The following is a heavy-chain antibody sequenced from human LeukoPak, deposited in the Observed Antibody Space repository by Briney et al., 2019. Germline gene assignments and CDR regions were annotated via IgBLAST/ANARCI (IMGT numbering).Heavy chain of an antibody. Sequence: ASVKVSCKASGYTFTGYYMHWVRQAPGQGLEWMGWINPNSGGTNYAQKFQGRVTMTRDTFISTAYMELSRLRSDDTAVYYCASAMVDYYGMDVWGQGTTVTVSS. D-gene: IGHD5-18*01. CDR1: GYTFTGYY. J-gene: IGHJ6*02. V-gene: IGHV1-2*02. CDR2: INPNSGGT. CDR3: ASAMVDYYGMDV.